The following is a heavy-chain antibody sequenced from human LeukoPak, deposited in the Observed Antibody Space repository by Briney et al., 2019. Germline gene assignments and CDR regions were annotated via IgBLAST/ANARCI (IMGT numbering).Heavy chain of an antibody. Sequence: GGSLRLSRAASGFTFSDYYMSWIRQAPGKGLEWVSYISSSGSTIYYADSVKGRFTISRDNAKNSLYLQMNSLRAEDTAVYYCARDTYGRHPKDRITDYWGQGTLVTVSS. CDR2: ISSSGSTI. V-gene: IGHV3-11*01. J-gene: IGHJ4*02. D-gene: IGHD3-10*01. CDR1: GFTFSDYY. CDR3: ARDTYGRHPKDRITDY.